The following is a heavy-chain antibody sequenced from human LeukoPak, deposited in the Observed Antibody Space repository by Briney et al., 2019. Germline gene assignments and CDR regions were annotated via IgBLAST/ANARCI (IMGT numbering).Heavy chain of an antibody. V-gene: IGHV1-8*01. CDR1: GYTFTSYD. CDR2: MNPNSGNT. D-gene: IGHD1-26*01. J-gene: IGHJ4*02. CDR3: ARGRGRGSYFDFDY. Sequence: EGSVKVSCKASGYTFTSYDINWVRQATGQGLEWMGWMNPNSGNTGYAQKFQGRVTMTRNTSISTAYMELSSLRSEDTAVYYCARGRGRGSYFDFDYWGQGTLVTVSS.